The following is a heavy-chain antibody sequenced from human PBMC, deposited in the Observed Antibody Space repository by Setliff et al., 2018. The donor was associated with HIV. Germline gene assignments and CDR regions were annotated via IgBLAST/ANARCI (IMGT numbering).Heavy chain of an antibody. J-gene: IGHJ3*02. CDR3: ARDGGDLWGAKWGFDI. D-gene: IGHD3-16*01. CDR1: GYTFTSYG. CDR2: ISAYNGNT. Sequence: ASVKVSCKASGYTFTSYGISWVRQAPGQGLEWMGWISAYNGNTNYAQKLQGRVTMTTDTSTSTAYMELRSLRSDDTDVYYCARDGGDLWGAKWGFDIWGQGTMVTVSS. V-gene: IGHV1-18*01.